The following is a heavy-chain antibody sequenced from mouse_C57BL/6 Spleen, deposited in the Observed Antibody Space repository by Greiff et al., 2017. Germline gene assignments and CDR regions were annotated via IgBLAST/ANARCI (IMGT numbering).Heavy chain of an antibody. J-gene: IGHJ1*03. Sequence: DVKLVESGGGLVKPGGSLKLSCAASGFTFSSYTMSWVRQTPEKRPEWVATISGGGGNTYYPDSVKGRFTISRDNAKNTLYLQMSSLRSEDTALYYCARHGYFDVWGTGTTVTVSS. CDR3: ARHGYFDV. CDR2: ISGGGGNT. V-gene: IGHV5-9*01. CDR1: GFTFSSYT.